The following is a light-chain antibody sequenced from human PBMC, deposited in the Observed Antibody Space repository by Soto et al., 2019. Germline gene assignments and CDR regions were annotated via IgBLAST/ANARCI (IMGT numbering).Light chain of an antibody. CDR1: QSINRW. Sequence: IQMTQSPSTLSASVGDRVTITCRASQSINRWLAWYQQRPGKAPRLLIYYASTLESGVPSRFSGSESGTEFTLTISGLQPDDFATYYCQQYNSNSWTFGQGTKVEIK. CDR3: QQYNSNSWT. CDR2: YAS. J-gene: IGKJ1*01. V-gene: IGKV1-5*01.